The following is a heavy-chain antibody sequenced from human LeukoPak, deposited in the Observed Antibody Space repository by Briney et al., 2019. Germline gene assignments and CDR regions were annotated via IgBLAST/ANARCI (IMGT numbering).Heavy chain of an antibody. J-gene: IGHJ4*02. CDR3: ARSNYDILTGYYRGWLRYFDY. CDR2: IYYSGST. Sequence: SETLSLTCTVSGGSISSGGYYWSWIRQHPGKGLEWIGYIYYSGSTYYSPSLKSRVTISVDTSKNQFSLKLSSVTAADTAVYYCARSNYDILTGYYRGWLRYFDYWGQGTLVTVYS. V-gene: IGHV4-31*03. D-gene: IGHD3-9*01. CDR1: GGSISSGGYY.